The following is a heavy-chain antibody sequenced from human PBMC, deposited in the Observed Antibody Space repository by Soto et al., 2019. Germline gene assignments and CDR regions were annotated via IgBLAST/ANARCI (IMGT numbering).Heavy chain of an antibody. Sequence: EVQLLESGGGLVQPGGSLRLSCAASGFTFSSYAMSWVRQAPGKGLEWVSAISGSGGSTYYADSVKGRFTISRDNSKNTLYLQMNSLRAEDTAVYYCARDGEGQQLVLEGSWFDPWGQGTLVTVSS. CDR2: ISGSGGST. J-gene: IGHJ5*02. CDR1: GFTFSSYA. CDR3: ARDGEGQQLVLEGSWFDP. V-gene: IGHV3-23*01. D-gene: IGHD6-13*01.